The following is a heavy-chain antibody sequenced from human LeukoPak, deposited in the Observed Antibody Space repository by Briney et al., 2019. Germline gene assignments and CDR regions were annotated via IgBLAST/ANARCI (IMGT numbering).Heavy chain of an antibody. V-gene: IGHV4-59*01. CDR3: ARDAPFWSGHFDY. D-gene: IGHD3-3*01. CDR1: GGSISSYS. J-gene: IGHJ4*02. Sequence: SETLSLTCTVSGGSISSYSWSWIRQPPGKGLEWIGYIHYSGSTNYSPSLKSRVTISVDTSKNQFSLKLSSVTAADTAVYYCARDAPFWSGHFDYWGQGTLVTVSS. CDR2: IHYSGST.